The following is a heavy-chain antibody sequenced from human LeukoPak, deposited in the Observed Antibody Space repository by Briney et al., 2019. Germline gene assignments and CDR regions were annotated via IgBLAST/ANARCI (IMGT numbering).Heavy chain of an antibody. Sequence: ASVKVSCKASGYTFTGYYMHWVRQAPGQGLEWMGWISAYNGNTNYAQKFQGRVTITRDTSASTAYMELSSLRSEDTAVYYCARRGMDVWGQGTTVTVSS. CDR2: ISAYNGNT. V-gene: IGHV1-3*01. CDR3: ARRGMDV. CDR1: GYTFTGYY. J-gene: IGHJ6*02.